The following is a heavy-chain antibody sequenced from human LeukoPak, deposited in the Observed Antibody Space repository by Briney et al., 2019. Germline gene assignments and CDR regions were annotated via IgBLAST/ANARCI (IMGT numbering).Heavy chain of an antibody. V-gene: IGHV3-23*01. CDR1: GFTFSSYA. Sequence: GGSLRLSCAASGFTFSSYAMSWVRQAPGKGLEWVPAISGSGGSTYYADSVKGRFTISRDNSKNTLYLQMNSLRAEDTAVYYCAKDQDIVVVPAAQDWGQGTLVTVSS. D-gene: IGHD2-2*01. J-gene: IGHJ4*02. CDR3: AKDQDIVVVPAAQD. CDR2: ISGSGGST.